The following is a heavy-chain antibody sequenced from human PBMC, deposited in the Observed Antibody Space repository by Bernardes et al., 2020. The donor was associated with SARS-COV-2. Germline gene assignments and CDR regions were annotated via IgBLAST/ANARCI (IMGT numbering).Heavy chain of an antibody. J-gene: IGHJ4*02. D-gene: IGHD3-10*01. V-gene: IGHV1-18*01. Sequence: SVRVSCKTSAYPFTNFGITWVRQAPGQGLEWMGWLSPSTVHTNYAQKFQDRFTMTTETSTITAYMELRSLRSDDTAVYYCARDDLGVGRFGAEYWGQGSLVTVSS. CDR1: AYPFTNFG. CDR2: LSPSTVHT. CDR3: ARDDLGVGRFGAEY.